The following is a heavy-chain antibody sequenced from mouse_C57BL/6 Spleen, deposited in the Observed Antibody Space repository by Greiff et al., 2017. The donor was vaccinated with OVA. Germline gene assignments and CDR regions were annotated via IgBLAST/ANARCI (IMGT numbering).Heavy chain of an antibody. J-gene: IGHJ4*01. CDR3: ARWEDYGSSFLAMDY. CDR2: IRNKANGYTT. V-gene: IGHV7-3*01. D-gene: IGHD1-1*01. Sequence: EVKLVESGGGLVQPGGSLSLSCAASGFTFTDYYMSWVRQPPGKALEWLGFIRNKANGYTTEYSASVKGRFTISRDNSQSILYLQMNALRAEDSATYYCARWEDYGSSFLAMDYWGQGTSVTVSS. CDR1: GFTFTDYY.